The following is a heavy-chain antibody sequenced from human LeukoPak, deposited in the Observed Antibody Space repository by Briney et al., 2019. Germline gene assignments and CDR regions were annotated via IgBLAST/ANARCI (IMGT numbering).Heavy chain of an antibody. CDR2: IRSKTYNYET. CDR1: GFTFSGSA. D-gene: IGHD2-15*01. J-gene: IGHJ4*02. Sequence: PGGSLRLSCAVSGFTFSGSAMHWVRQASGKGLEWIGRIRSKTYNYETAYGEAMKGRFTISRDDSQNTAYLQMNSLQTEDTAVYYCTRHEGDGGSSFDHWGQGTLVTVSS. CDR3: TRHEGDGGSSFDH. V-gene: IGHV3-73*01.